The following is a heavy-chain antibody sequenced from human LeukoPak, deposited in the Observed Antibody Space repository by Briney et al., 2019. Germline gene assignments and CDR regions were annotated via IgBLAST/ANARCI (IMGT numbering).Heavy chain of an antibody. Sequence: GGSLRLSCAASGFTFDDYTMHWVRQAPGKGLEWVSLISWDGGSTYYADSVKGRFTISRDNNKNSLYLQMNSLRTEDTALYYCAKELRLGELSLYRGGGIDYWGQGTLVTVSS. V-gene: IGHV3-43*01. D-gene: IGHD3-16*02. CDR2: ISWDGGST. J-gene: IGHJ4*02. CDR1: GFTFDDYT. CDR3: AKELRLGELSLYRGGGIDY.